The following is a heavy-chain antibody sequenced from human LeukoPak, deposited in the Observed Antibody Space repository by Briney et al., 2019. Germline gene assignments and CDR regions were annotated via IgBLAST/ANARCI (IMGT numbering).Heavy chain of an antibody. CDR3: ARYKVPPHQDSSMVPGVYYYYGMDV. V-gene: IGHV1-69*13. CDR1: GYTFTGYY. D-gene: IGHD3-10*01. J-gene: IGHJ6*02. Sequence: SVKVSCKASGYTFTGYYMHWVRQAPGQGLEWMGGIIPFFGTPSYAQKFHGRVTITADESTNTAYMEVSSLRSEDTALYYCARYKVPPHQDSSMVPGVYYYYGMDVWGLGTTVTVSS. CDR2: IIPFFGTP.